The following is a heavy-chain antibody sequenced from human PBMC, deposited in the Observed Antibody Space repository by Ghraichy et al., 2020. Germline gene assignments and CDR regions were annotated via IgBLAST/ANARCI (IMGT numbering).Heavy chain of an antibody. Sequence: GGSLRLSCAASGFTFSSYEMNWVRQAPGKGLEWVSYISSSGSTIYYADSVKGRFTISRDNAKNSLYLQMNSLRAEDTAVYYCARDSSKLLGYGMDVWGQGTTVTVSS. CDR3: ARDSSKLLGYGMDV. CDR1: GFTFSSYE. J-gene: IGHJ6*02. CDR2: ISSSGSTI. V-gene: IGHV3-48*03. D-gene: IGHD2-21*01.